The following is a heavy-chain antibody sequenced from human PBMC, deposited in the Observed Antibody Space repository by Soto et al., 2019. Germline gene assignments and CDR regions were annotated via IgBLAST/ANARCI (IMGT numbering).Heavy chain of an antibody. V-gene: IGHV3-30*03. J-gene: IGHJ6*01. CDR1: RFTFSSYG. Sequence: VQLVESGGGVVQPGRSLRLSCAASRFTFSSYGMHWVRQAPGKGLQWVAVISYDGSKKYYADSVKGRFTISRDNSKNTLSLQMNSLRPEDTAVYYCARGEEEGYYYTGMDVWGQGTTVTVSS. CDR2: ISYDGSKK. CDR3: ARGEEEGYYYTGMDV.